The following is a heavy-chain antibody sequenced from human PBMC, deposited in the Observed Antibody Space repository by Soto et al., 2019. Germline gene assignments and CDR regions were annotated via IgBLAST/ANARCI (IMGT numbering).Heavy chain of an antibody. D-gene: IGHD4-17*01. CDR2: ISYDGSNK. CDR3: ARGGDYDDYYYGMDV. J-gene: IGHJ6*02. V-gene: IGHV3-30*03. Sequence: QVQLVESGGGVVQPGRSLRLSCAASGFTFSSYGMHWVRQAPGKGPEWVAVISYDGSNKYYADSVKGRFTISRDNSKNTLYLQMNSLRAEDTAVYYCARGGDYDDYYYGMDVWGQGTTVTVSS. CDR1: GFTFSSYG.